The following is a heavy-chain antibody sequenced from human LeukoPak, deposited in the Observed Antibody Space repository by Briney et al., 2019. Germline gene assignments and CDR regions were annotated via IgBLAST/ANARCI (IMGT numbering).Heavy chain of an antibody. J-gene: IGHJ4*02. V-gene: IGHV3-74*01. CDR3: GRGLSGHTSSLGH. D-gene: IGHD6-6*01. Sequence: PGGSLRLSCAASGFTFSSYWMHWVRQAPGKGLVWVSRINTDGSTTNYADSVKGRFTISRDNAKNTLYLQMYGLRAEDTAVYYCGRGLSGHTSSLGHWGQGTLVTVSS. CDR1: GFTFSSYW. CDR2: INTDGSTT.